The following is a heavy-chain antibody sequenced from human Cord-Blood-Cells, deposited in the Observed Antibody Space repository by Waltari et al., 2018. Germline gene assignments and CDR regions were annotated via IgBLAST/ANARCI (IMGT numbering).Heavy chain of an antibody. CDR2: IYYSGST. CDR1: GGSLSSYY. Sequence: QVQLQESGPGLVKPSETLSLTCTVSGGSLSSYYWSRIRQPPGKGLEWIGYIYYSGSTNYNPSLKSRVTISVDTSKNQFSLKLSSVTAADTAVYYCARGGGYCSSTSCYAFDIWGQGTMVTVSS. J-gene: IGHJ3*02. CDR3: ARGGGYCSSTSCYAFDI. D-gene: IGHD2-2*01. V-gene: IGHV4-59*01.